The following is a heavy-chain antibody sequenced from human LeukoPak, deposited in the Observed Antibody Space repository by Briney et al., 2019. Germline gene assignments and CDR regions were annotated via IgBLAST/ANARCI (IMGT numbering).Heavy chain of an antibody. CDR2: IYYSGST. D-gene: IGHD4-23*01. V-gene: IGHV4-59*08. Sequence: KPSETLSLTCTVSGGSISSYYWSWIRQPPGKGLEWIGYIYYSGSTYYNPSLKSRVTISVDTSKNQFSLKLSSVTAADTAVYYCARVGNWFDSWGQGTLVTVSS. CDR3: ARVGNWFDS. CDR1: GGSISSYY. J-gene: IGHJ5*01.